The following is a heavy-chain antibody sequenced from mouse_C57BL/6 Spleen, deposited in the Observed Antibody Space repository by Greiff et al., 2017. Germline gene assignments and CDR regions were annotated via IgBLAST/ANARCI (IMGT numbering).Heavy chain of an antibody. CDR3: ARGSQIYYDYDGYAMDY. Sequence: EVMLVESEGGLVQPGSSMKLSCTASGFTFSDYYMAWVRQVPEKGLEWVANINYDGSSTYYLDSLKSRFIISRDNAKNRLYLQMSSLKSEDTATYYCARGSQIYYDYDGYAMDYWDQGPSVTVPS. D-gene: IGHD2-4*01. CDR1: GFTFSDYY. CDR2: INYDGSST. J-gene: IGHJ4*01. V-gene: IGHV5-16*01.